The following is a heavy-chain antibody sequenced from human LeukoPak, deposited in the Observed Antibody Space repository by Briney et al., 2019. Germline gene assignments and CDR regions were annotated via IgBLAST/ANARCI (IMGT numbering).Heavy chain of an antibody. V-gene: IGHV3-30*18. CDR2: ISYDGRNK. D-gene: IGHD3-22*01. CDR3: AKDGDSSGYYYFDY. Sequence: GGSLRLSCAASGFTFSSYGMHWVRQAPGKGLEWVAVISYDGRNKYYADSVKGRFTISRGNSDNTLYLQMNSLRAGDTAVYYCAKDGDSSGYYYFDYWGQGTLVTVSS. CDR1: GFTFSSYG. J-gene: IGHJ4*02.